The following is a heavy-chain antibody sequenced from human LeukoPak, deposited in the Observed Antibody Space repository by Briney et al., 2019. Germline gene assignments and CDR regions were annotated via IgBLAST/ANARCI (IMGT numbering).Heavy chain of an antibody. CDR3: AKDSQYCSGGSCYSIPLDY. Sequence: GGSLRLSCAASGFTFSSYAMSWVRQAPGKGLEWVSAFSGSCGSTYYADSVKGRFTISRDNSKNTLYLQMNSLRAEDTAVYYCAKDSQYCSGGSCYSIPLDYWGQGTLVTVSS. CDR2: FSGSCGST. J-gene: IGHJ4*02. V-gene: IGHV3-23*01. CDR1: GFTFSSYA. D-gene: IGHD2-15*01.